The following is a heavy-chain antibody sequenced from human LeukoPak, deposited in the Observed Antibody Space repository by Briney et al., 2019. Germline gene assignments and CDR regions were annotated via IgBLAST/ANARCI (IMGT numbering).Heavy chain of an antibody. CDR1: GFSFSSYG. CDR2: IWHDESAE. D-gene: IGHD6-19*01. Sequence: PGGSLRLSCAASGFSFSSYGMYWVRQAPGKVLEWVAVIWHDESAEFYGDSVRGRFSISRDNSKNTLYLQMDRLRVEDTARYYCAKDHRGGWSGYFDFWGQGALVTVSS. CDR3: AKDHRGGWSGYFDF. J-gene: IGHJ4*02. V-gene: IGHV3-33*06.